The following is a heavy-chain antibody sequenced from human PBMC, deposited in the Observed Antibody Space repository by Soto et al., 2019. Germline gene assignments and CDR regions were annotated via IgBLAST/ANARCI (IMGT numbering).Heavy chain of an antibody. CDR1: GLTFSNYA. Sequence: GGSLRLSCAASGLTFSNYAMTWVRQAPGKGLEWVSGISGSGGVTYYADSVRGRLTISRDNSKNTLYLQMNSLRAEDTAVYYCAKGDSSTTFNWFDPWGQGTLVTVSS. CDR3: AKGDSSTTFNWFDP. V-gene: IGHV3-23*01. J-gene: IGHJ5*02. D-gene: IGHD2-2*01. CDR2: ISGSGGVT.